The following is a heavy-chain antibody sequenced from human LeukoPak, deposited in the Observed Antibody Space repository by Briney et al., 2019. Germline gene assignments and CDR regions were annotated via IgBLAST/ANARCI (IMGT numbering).Heavy chain of an antibody. CDR3: ARFDTAMVTH. CDR1: GGSISSYY. D-gene: IGHD5-18*01. Sequence: SETLSLTCTVSGGSISSYYWSWIRQPPGKGLEWIGYIYDSGSTNYNPSLKSRVTISVDTSKNQFSLKLSSVTAADTAVYYCARFDTAMVTHWGQGTLVTVSS. V-gene: IGHV4-59*01. CDR2: IYDSGST. J-gene: IGHJ4*02.